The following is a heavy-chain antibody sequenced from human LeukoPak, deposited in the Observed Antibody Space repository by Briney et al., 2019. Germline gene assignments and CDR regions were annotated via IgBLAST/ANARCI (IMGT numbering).Heavy chain of an antibody. J-gene: IGHJ4*02. Sequence: GGSLRLSCAASGITFSRHRMHWVRQAPGKGPVWVSYIETDGRTTTYADSVKGRFTISRDNAKNTVWLQMDSLRAEDTAVYYCASLGSRYSESSGSSKGGDYWGQGTLVTVSS. V-gene: IGHV3-74*01. D-gene: IGHD3-22*01. CDR1: GITFSRHR. CDR3: ASLGSRYSESSGSSKGGDY. CDR2: IETDGRTT.